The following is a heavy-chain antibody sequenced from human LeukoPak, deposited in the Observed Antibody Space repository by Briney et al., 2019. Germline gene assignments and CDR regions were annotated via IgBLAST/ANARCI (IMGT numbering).Heavy chain of an antibody. J-gene: IGHJ4*02. Sequence: PGGTLRLSCAASGFTFSSYSMNWVRQAPGKGLEWVSYISSSSSTIYYADSVKGRFTISRDNAKSSLYLQMNSLRAEDTAVYYCARDSRRWELLRSRIFDYWGQGTLVTASS. D-gene: IGHD1-26*01. CDR1: GFTFSSYS. CDR3: ARDSRRWELLRSRIFDY. CDR2: ISSSSSTI. V-gene: IGHV3-48*01.